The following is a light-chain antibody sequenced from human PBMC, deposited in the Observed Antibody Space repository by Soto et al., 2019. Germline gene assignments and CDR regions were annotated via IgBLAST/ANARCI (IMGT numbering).Light chain of an antibody. V-gene: IGKV3-20*01. CDR3: QQYGGSPFT. J-gene: IGKJ3*01. Sequence: EIVLTQSPGNLSLSPGERATLSCRASQSVSVNSLAWYQQKGGQAPRLLIYAASTRATGVPDRFSGTGSGTDVALKISRLETDDSAVYYCQQYGGSPFTFGPGTKVDIK. CDR2: AAS. CDR1: QSVSVNS.